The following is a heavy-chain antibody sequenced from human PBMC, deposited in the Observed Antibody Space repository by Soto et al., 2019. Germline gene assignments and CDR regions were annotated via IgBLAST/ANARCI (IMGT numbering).Heavy chain of an antibody. CDR1: AGSISSYY. CDR2: IYYSGST. Sequence: PSETLSLTCTVSAGSISSYYWSWIRQPPGKGLEWIGYIYYSGSTNYNPSLKSRVTISVDTSKNQFSLKLSSVTAADTAVYYCARSVTTEYNWFDPWGQGTLVTVSS. CDR3: ARSVTTEYNWFDP. D-gene: IGHD4-17*01. J-gene: IGHJ5*02. V-gene: IGHV4-59*08.